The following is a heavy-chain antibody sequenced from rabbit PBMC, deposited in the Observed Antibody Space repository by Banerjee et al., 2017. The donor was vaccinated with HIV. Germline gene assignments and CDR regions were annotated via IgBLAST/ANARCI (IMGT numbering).Heavy chain of an antibody. CDR3: AREGADSSGYNL. CDR1: GFSFSSNA. V-gene: IGHV1S45*01. CDR2: TYTGNGHT. D-gene: IGHD1-1*01. Sequence: QEQLVESGGDLVKPGASLTLTCTASGFSFSSNAMCWVRQAPGKGLEWIGCTYTGNGHTFYASWAKGRFTISKTSSTTVTLQMNSLTAADTATYFCAREGADSSGYNLWGQGTLVTVS. J-gene: IGHJ4*01.